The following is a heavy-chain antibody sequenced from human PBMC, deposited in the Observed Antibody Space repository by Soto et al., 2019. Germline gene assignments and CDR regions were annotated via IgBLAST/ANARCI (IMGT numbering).Heavy chain of an antibody. J-gene: IGHJ4*02. Sequence: QITLKESGPTLVNPTQTLTLTCTFSGFSLSTSGVGVGWIRQPPGKALEWLALIYWDDDKRYSPSLKSRLTITKDTSKNQVVLTMTNMDPVDTATYYCAHSGGYSSSWYIVVAGYFDYWGQGTLVTVSS. D-gene: IGHD6-13*01. CDR3: AHSGGYSSSWYIVVAGYFDY. CDR1: GFSLSTSGVG. CDR2: IYWDDDK. V-gene: IGHV2-5*02.